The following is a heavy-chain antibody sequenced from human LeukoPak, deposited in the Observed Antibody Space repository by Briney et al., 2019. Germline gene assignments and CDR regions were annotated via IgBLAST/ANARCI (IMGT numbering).Heavy chain of an antibody. V-gene: IGHV1-2*02. Sequence: ASVKVSCKASGYTFTGYYMHWVRQAPGQGLEWMGWINPNSGGTNYAQKFQGRVTMTRDTSITTAYMELSRLRSDDTAVYYCARLYSSSAYYFDYWGQGTLVIVSS. CDR3: ARLYSSSAYYFDY. CDR2: INPNSGGT. CDR1: GYTFTGYY. J-gene: IGHJ4*02. D-gene: IGHD6-6*01.